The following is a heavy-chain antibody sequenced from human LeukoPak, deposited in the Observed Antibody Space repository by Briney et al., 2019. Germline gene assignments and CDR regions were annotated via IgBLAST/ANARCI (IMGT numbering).Heavy chain of an antibody. J-gene: IGHJ4*02. V-gene: IGHV4-59*08. Sequence: PSETLSLTCTVSGGSISSYYWSWIRQPPGKGLEWIGYIYYSGSTNYNPSLKSRVTISVDTSKNQFSLKLSSVTAADTAVYYCARAPGYSNSLDYWGQGTLVTASS. D-gene: IGHD4-11*01. CDR2: IYYSGST. CDR1: GGSISSYY. CDR3: ARAPGYSNSLDY.